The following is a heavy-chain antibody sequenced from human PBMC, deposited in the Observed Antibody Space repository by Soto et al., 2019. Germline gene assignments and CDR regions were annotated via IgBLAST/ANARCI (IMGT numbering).Heavy chain of an antibody. CDR3: ARARAGPDYGDYLYYFDY. CDR1: GFTFSSYS. Sequence: LRLSCAASGFTFSSYSMNWVRQAPGKGLEWVSSISSSSSYIYYADSVKGRFTISRDNAKNSLYLQMNSLRAEDTAVYYCARARAGPDYGDYLYYFDYWGQGTLVTVSS. J-gene: IGHJ4*02. D-gene: IGHD4-17*01. V-gene: IGHV3-21*01. CDR2: ISSSSSYI.